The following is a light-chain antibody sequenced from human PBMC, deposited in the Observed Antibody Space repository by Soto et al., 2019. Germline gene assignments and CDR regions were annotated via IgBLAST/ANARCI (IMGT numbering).Light chain of an antibody. V-gene: IGKV3D-15*01. Sequence: EIVMTQSPATLSVSPGESATLSCRASQILRSTYLAWYQQKPGQAPRLLMYGISNRATGIPDRFSGSGSGTEFTLTISSLQSEDFAVYYCQQHSAWPLTFGGGTKVEIK. CDR1: QILRST. J-gene: IGKJ4*01. CDR2: GIS. CDR3: QQHSAWPLT.